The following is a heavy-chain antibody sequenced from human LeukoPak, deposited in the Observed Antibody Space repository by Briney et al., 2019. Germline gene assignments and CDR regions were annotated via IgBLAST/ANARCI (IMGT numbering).Heavy chain of an antibody. CDR3: AREAAGTLL. D-gene: IGHD6-13*01. Sequence: ASVKVSCKASGYTFTGYYMHWVRQAPGQGLEGMGIINPSCGSTSYAQKFQGRVTMTRDTATSTVYMELSSLRSEDTAVYYCAREAAGTLLWGQGTLVTVSS. J-gene: IGHJ4*02. V-gene: IGHV1-46*01. CDR1: GYTFTGYY. CDR2: INPSCGST.